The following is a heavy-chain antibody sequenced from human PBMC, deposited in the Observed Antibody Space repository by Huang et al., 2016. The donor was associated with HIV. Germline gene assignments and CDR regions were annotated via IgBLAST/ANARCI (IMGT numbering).Heavy chain of an antibody. D-gene: IGHD5-18*01. CDR1: GGTFSSFS. CDR2: IIHWHDTT. CDR3: ARGVGNSNRGFDI. J-gene: IGHJ4*02. Sequence: QVQLVQSGAEMKKSGSSVKVSCKVSGGTFSSFSFTWVRQAPGHGLEWMGGIIHWHDTTDRAQKFRGRVTLPADEATNTAFMELSGLTSQDTAVYYCARGVGNSNRGFDIWGQGTLVTVS. V-gene: IGHV1-69*13.